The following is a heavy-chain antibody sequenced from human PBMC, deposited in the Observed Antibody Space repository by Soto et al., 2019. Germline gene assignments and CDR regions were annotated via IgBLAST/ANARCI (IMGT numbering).Heavy chain of an antibody. Sequence: EVQLVESGGGLVQPGGSLKLSCAASGFTFSGSAVHWVRQASGKGLEWVGRIRNKANSYETAYAASLKGRFMISRDDSKNTAYLQMNSLKTEDTAVYYCTSHSPEDMIRKWGQGTLVTVSS. CDR2: IRNKANSYET. D-gene: IGHD2-15*01. V-gene: IGHV3-73*02. CDR3: TSHSPEDMIRK. CDR1: GFTFSGSA. J-gene: IGHJ4*02.